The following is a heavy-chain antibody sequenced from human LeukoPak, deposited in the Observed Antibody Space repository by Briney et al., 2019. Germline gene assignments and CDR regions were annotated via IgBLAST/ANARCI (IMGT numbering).Heavy chain of an antibody. Sequence: GRSLRLSCAASGFTFSSYAMNWVRQAPGKGLEWVSVISTSGDSIYYADAVKGRFTISRDNSKNTVYLQMNSLRVEDTAIYFCAKAAFFYGSGTYYNDYWGQGTLVTVSS. J-gene: IGHJ4*02. V-gene: IGHV3-23*01. CDR2: ISTSGDSI. D-gene: IGHD3-10*01. CDR3: AKAAFFYGSGTYYNDY. CDR1: GFTFSSYA.